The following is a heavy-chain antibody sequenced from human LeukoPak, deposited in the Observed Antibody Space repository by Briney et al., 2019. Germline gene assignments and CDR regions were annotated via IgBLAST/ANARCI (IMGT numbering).Heavy chain of an antibody. J-gene: IGHJ6*03. D-gene: IGHD3-9*01. Sequence: GESLKISCKGSGYSFTSYWIGWVRQMPGKGLEWMGIIYPGDSDTRYSPSFQGQVTISADKSISTAFLQWSSLKASDTAMYYCARLNILTGYYNYYYYYMDVWGKGTTVTVSS. CDR1: GYSFTSYW. V-gene: IGHV5-51*01. CDR2: IYPGDSDT. CDR3: ARLNILTGYYNYYYYYMDV.